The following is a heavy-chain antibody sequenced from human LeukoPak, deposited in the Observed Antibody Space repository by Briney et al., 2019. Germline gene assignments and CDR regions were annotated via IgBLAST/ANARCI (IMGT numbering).Heavy chain of an antibody. CDR3: ARALTYYYGSGRNYYYYYMDV. J-gene: IGHJ6*03. Sequence: ASVKVSCKASGGTFSSYAISWVRQAPGQGLEWMGGIIPILGTANYAQKFQGRVTITTDESTSTAYMELSSLRSEDTSVYYCARALTYYYGSGRNYYYYYMDVWGKGTTVTVSS. CDR1: GGTFSSYA. D-gene: IGHD3-10*01. CDR2: IIPILGTA. V-gene: IGHV1-69*05.